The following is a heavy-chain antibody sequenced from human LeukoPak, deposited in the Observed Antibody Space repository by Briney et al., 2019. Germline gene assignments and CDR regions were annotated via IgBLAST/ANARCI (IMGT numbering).Heavy chain of an antibody. CDR2: ISGSGGST. J-gene: IGHJ5*02. CDR1: GFTFSSYA. V-gene: IGHV3-23*01. D-gene: IGHD3-10*01. CDR3: AKAPSYYYGSGDWFDP. Sequence: GGSLRLSCAASGFTFSSYAMSWVRQAPGKGLEWVSAISGSGGSTYYADSVKGRFTISRDNSKNTLYLQMNSLRAEDTAVYYCAKAPSYYYGSGDWFDPWGQGTLVTVSS.